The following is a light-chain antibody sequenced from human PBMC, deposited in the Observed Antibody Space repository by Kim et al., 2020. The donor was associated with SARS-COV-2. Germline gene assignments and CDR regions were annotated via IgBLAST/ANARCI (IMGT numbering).Light chain of an antibody. CDR1: QSISSW. Sequence: SASLGDRVTITCRASQSISSWLDWYQQKPGKAPKLLIYDAASLESGVPSRFSGSGSGTEFTLTISSLQPDDFATYYCQQYNSYPYTFGQGTKLEI. CDR2: DAA. V-gene: IGKV1-5*01. J-gene: IGKJ2*01. CDR3: QQYNSYPYT.